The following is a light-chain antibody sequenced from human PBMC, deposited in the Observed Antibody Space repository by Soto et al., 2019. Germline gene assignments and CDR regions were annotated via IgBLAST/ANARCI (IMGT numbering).Light chain of an antibody. J-gene: IGLJ1*01. Sequence: QSALTQPASVSGSPGQSITISCTGTSSDVGSYNLVSWYQQRPGKAPKFMIYESTKRPSGVSNRFSGSKSGTAASLTISGLQAEDEADYCCCSYVGRRHYVFGTGTKVTVL. CDR1: SSDVGSYNL. CDR2: EST. CDR3: CSYVGRRHYV. V-gene: IGLV2-23*01.